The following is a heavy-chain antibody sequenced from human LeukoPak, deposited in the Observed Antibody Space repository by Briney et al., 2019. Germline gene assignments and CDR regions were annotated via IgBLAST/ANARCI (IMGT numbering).Heavy chain of an antibody. CDR2: ISSSSDM. CDR3: AWTTGTGDAFDI. D-gene: IGHD1-1*01. J-gene: IGHJ3*02. V-gene: IGHV3-21*01. CDR1: GFTFSSYS. Sequence: GGSLRLSCAASGFTFSSYSMNWVRQAPGKGLEWVSSISSSSDMYYADSVKGGFTISSDNAEDSLYLQMNSPRAEDTAVYYCAWTTGTGDAFDIWGQGTMVTVSS.